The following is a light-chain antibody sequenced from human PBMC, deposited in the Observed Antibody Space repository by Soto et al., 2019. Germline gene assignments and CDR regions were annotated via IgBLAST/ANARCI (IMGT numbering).Light chain of an antibody. CDR2: GAS. Sequence: ESVLAQSPATLSLFPGERATLSCRASQSVSIYLAWYQQKPGQAPRLLIYGASSRATGIPDRFSGSGSGTDFTLTISRLEPEDFAVYYCQQYGSSGTFGQGTKVDI. J-gene: IGKJ1*01. V-gene: IGKV3-20*01. CDR3: QQYGSSGT. CDR1: QSVSIY.